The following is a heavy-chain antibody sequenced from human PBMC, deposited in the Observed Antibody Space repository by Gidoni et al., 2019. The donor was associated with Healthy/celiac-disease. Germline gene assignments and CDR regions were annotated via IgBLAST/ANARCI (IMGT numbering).Heavy chain of an antibody. D-gene: IGHD3-3*01. V-gene: IGHV1-18*01. CDR1: GYTFTSYG. Sequence: QVQLVQSGAEVKKPGASVKVSCKASGYTFTSYGLSWVRQAPGQGLEWMGWISAYNGNTNYAQKLQGRVTMTTDTSTSTAYMELRSLRSDDTAVYYCARDVLRFLEDYYYYGMDVWGQGTTVTVSS. CDR3: ARDVLRFLEDYYYYGMDV. CDR2: ISAYNGNT. J-gene: IGHJ6*02.